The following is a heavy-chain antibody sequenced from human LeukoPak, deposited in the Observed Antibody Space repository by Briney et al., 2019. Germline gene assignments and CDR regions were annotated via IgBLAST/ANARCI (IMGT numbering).Heavy chain of an antibody. CDR2: MNPNSGNT. CDR1: GYTFTSYD. Sequence: ASVKVSCKASGYTFTSYDINWVRQATGQGLEWMGWMNPNSGNTGYAQKFQGRVTMTRNTSISTAYMELSSLRSEDTAVYYCARGEATGIAVAGITSDWGQGTLVTVSS. V-gene: IGHV1-8*01. CDR3: ARGEATGIAVAGITSD. D-gene: IGHD6-19*01. J-gene: IGHJ4*02.